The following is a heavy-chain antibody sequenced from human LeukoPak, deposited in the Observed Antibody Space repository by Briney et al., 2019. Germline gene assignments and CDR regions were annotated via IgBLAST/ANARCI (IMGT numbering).Heavy chain of an antibody. J-gene: IGHJ5*02. CDR1: GYTFTDYY. CDR2: INSNSGGT. V-gene: IGHV1-2*02. CDR3: ARVETVEAGRVGRFVP. D-gene: IGHD4-11*01. Sequence: ASVKVSCKASGYTFTDYYMHWVRQAPGQGLEWMGWINSNSGGTKYAQKFQGRVTMTRDTSISTVYMELSGLESDDTAVYCCARVETVEAGRVGRFVPWGEGSLVTDCS.